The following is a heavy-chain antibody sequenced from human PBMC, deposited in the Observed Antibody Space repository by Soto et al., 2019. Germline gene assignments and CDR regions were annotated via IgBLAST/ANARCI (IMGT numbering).Heavy chain of an antibody. CDR2: INTVGDT. D-gene: IGHD3-10*01. CDR3: TSKVYGYGLDV. Sequence: EVQLVESGGDLVQPGGSLRLSCAASGFTFSSYDMHWVRQATGKGLEWVSTINTVGDTYYAGSVEGRFTISRENAKNSWYLQMHSLRAGDTAVYYCTSKVYGYGLDVWGQGTTVTVSS. J-gene: IGHJ6*02. CDR1: GFTFSSYD. V-gene: IGHV3-13*01.